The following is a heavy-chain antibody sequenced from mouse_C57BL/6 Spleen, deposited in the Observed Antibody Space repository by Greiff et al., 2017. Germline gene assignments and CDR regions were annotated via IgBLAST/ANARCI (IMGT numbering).Heavy chain of an antibody. V-gene: IGHV1-47*01. CDR3: ARGDDYDGGYFDY. CDR1: GYTFTTYP. J-gene: IGHJ2*01. Sequence: LVESGAELVKPGASVKMSCKASGYTFTTYPIEWMKQNHGKSLEWIGNFHPYNDDTKYNEKFKGKATLTVEKSSSTVYLELSRLTSDDSAVYYCARGDDYDGGYFDYWGQGTTLTVSS. D-gene: IGHD2-4*01. CDR2: FHPYNDDT.